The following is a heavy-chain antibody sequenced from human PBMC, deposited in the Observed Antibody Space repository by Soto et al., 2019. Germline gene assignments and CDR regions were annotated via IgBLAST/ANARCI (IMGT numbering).Heavy chain of an antibody. CDR2: INHSGST. J-gene: IGHJ1*01. Sequence: QVQLQQWGAGLLKPSETLSLTCAVYGGSFSGYYWSWIRQPPGKGLEWIGEINHSGSTNYNPSLKSRVTISVETSKNQFSLKLSSVTAADTAVYYCARGKGVGIAAAGLTVIFQHWGQGTLVTVSS. D-gene: IGHD6-13*01. CDR3: ARGKGVGIAAAGLTVIFQH. V-gene: IGHV4-34*01. CDR1: GGSFSGYY.